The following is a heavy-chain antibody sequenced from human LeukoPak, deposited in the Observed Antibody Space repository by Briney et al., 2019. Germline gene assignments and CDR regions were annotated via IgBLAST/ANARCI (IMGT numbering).Heavy chain of an antibody. D-gene: IGHD2-21*02. CDR3: ARRNYCGGDCFYYFDY. CDR1: GGSISSSSYY. Sequence: SETLSLTCTVSGGSISSSSYYWGWIRRPPGKGLEWIGSIYYSGSTYYNPSLKSRVTISVDTSKNQFSLKLSSVTAADTAVYYCARRNYCGGDCFYYFDYWGQGTLVTVSS. J-gene: IGHJ4*02. CDR2: IYYSGST. V-gene: IGHV4-39*01.